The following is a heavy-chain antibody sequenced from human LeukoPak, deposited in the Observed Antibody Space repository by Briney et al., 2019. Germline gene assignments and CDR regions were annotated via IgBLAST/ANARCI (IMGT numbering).Heavy chain of an antibody. D-gene: IGHD6-19*01. Sequence: GGSLRLSCAASGFTFSSYGMHWVRQAPGKGLEWVSSISTSSDYLYYSDSVKGRFTISRDNAKNSLYLQMNSLRAEDTAVYYCAGDHSGWFFTGVRRQYYYMDVWGKGTTVTVSS. CDR1: GFTFSSYG. CDR2: ISTSSDYL. J-gene: IGHJ6*03. CDR3: AGDHSGWFFTGVRRQYYYMDV. V-gene: IGHV3-21*01.